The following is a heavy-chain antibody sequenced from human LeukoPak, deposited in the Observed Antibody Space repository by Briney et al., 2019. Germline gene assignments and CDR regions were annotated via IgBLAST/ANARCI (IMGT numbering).Heavy chain of an antibody. Sequence: ASVKLSCKASGYTFTSYDINWVRQGTGQGLEWMGVMNPNSGNTGYAQKFQGRVTMTMNTSISTAYMELSSLTSEDTAVYYCARGVGMVATISKKHFDFWGQGTLVTVSS. CDR1: GYTFTSYD. V-gene: IGHV1-8*01. J-gene: IGHJ4*02. D-gene: IGHD5-12*01. CDR2: MNPNSGNT. CDR3: ARGVGMVATISKKHFDF.